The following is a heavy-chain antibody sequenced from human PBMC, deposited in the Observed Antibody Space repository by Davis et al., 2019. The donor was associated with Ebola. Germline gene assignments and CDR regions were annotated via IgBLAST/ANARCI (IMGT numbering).Heavy chain of an antibody. CDR2: IYYSGST. CDR3: ARGRWGSGYDY. Sequence: MPSETLSLTCTVSGGSVSSGSYYWNWIRQPPGKGLEWIGYIYYSGSTNYNPSLKSRVTISVDTSKNQFSLKLSSVTAADTAVYYCARGRWGSGYDYWGQGTLVTVSS. D-gene: IGHD5-12*01. J-gene: IGHJ4*02. CDR1: GGSVSSGSYY. V-gene: IGHV4-61*01.